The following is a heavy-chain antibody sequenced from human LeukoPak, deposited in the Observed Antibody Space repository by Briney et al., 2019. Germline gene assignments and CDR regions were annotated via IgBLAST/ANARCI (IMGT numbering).Heavy chain of an antibody. CDR1: GFTFSSYS. D-gene: IGHD5-24*01. J-gene: IGHJ4*02. V-gene: IGHV3-21*06. Sequence: GGSLRLSCAASGFTFSSYSMNWVRQAPGKGLEWVSSISSSSRYIYYADSVKGRFTISRDNAKNSLYLQMNSLGAEDTAVYYCARDLGRDRYFDSWGQGTLVTVSS. CDR2: ISSSSRYI. CDR3: ARDLGRDRYFDS.